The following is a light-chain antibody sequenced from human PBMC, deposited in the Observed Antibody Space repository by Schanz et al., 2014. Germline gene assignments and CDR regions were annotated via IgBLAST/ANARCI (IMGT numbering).Light chain of an antibody. Sequence: EIVLTQSPGTLSLSPGERATLSCRASQSVSSSYLAWFQQKPGQAPRLLIYNASNRATGIPARFSGSGSGTDFTLTISSLEPEDFATYYCQQYDSYPLTFGGGTKVEIK. CDR1: QSVSSSY. J-gene: IGKJ4*01. V-gene: IGKV3-20*01. CDR3: QQYDSYPLT. CDR2: NAS.